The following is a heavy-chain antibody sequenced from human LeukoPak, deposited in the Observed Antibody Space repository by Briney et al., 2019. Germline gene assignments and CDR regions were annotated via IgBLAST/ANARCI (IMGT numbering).Heavy chain of an antibody. CDR1: GGSISSGDYY. CDR3: ARQGGVVVTYDY. J-gene: IGHJ4*02. D-gene: IGHD3-22*01. V-gene: IGHV4-30-4*08. Sequence: SETLSLTCTVSGGSISSGDYYWSWIRQPPGKGLEWIGYIYYSGSTYYNPSLKSRVTISVDTSKNQFSLKLSSVTAADTAVYYCARQGGVVVTYDYWGQGTLVTVSS. CDR2: IYYSGST.